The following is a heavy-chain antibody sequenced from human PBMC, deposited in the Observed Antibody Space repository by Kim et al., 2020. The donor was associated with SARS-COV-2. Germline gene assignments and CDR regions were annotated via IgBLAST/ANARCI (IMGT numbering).Heavy chain of an antibody. CDR1: GGSFSGYY. CDR2: INHSGST. D-gene: IGHD6-13*01. V-gene: IGHV4-34*01. J-gene: IGHJ4*02. Sequence: SETLSLTCAVYGGSFSGYYWSWIRQPPGKGLEWIGEINHSGSTNYNPSLKSRVTISVDTSKNQFSLKLSSVTAADTAVYYCARGLGAAAGSLPSGYWGQGTLVTVSS. CDR3: ARGLGAAAGSLPSGY.